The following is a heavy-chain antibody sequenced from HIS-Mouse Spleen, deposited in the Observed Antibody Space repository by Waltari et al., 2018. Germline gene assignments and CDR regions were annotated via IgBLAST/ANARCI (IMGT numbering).Heavy chain of an antibody. CDR2: IYHSGST. Sequence: QVQLQESGPGLVKPSETLSLTCTVPGYSISSGYYWGWIRQPPGKGLEWIGSIYHSGSTYYNPSLKSRVTISVDTSKNQFSRKLSSVTAADTAVYYCAREIPYSSSWYDWYFDLWGRGTLVTVSS. CDR1: GYSISSGYY. CDR3: AREIPYSSSWYDWYFDL. J-gene: IGHJ2*01. D-gene: IGHD6-13*01. V-gene: IGHV4-38-2*02.